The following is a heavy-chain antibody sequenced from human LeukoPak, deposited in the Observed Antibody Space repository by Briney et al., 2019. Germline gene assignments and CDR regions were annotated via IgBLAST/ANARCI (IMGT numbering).Heavy chain of an antibody. CDR2: INWNGGST. Sequence: GRSLRLSCAASGFTFSSYCMSWVRHAPGKGLEWVSGINWNGGSTGYADSVKGRFTISRDNAKNSLYLQMNSLRAEDTALYYCARVKGIWFGEFDYWGQGTLVTVSS. J-gene: IGHJ4*02. V-gene: IGHV3-20*04. D-gene: IGHD3-10*01. CDR1: GFTFSSYC. CDR3: ARVKGIWFGEFDY.